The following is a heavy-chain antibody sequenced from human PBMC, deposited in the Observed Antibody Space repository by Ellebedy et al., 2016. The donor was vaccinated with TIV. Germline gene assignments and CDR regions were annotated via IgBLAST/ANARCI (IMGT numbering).Heavy chain of an antibody. CDR1: GYTFTGYY. J-gene: IGHJ3*02. CDR2: INPNSGGR. D-gene: IGHD4-17*01. Sequence: AASVKVSCKASGYTFTGYYMHWVRQAPGQGLEWMGWINPNSGGRNYAQKFQGWVTMTSDTSISTAYMELSRLRSYDTAVDYCARARTTLTLDAFDIWGQGTMVTVSS. V-gene: IGHV1-2*04. CDR3: ARARTTLTLDAFDI.